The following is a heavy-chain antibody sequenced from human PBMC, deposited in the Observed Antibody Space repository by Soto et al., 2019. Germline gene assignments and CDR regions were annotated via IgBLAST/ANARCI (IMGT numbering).Heavy chain of an antibody. Sequence: EVQLLESGGGLVQPGGSLRLSCAASGFTFSSYAMSWVRQAPGKGLEWVSAISGSGGSTYYADSVKGRFTISRDNSKNTLYLQMNSLRAEDTAVYYCAKGRYCSGGSCYGSPYNWFDPWGQGTLVTVSS. J-gene: IGHJ5*02. CDR3: AKGRYCSGGSCYGSPYNWFDP. V-gene: IGHV3-23*01. D-gene: IGHD2-15*01. CDR1: GFTFSSYA. CDR2: ISGSGGST.